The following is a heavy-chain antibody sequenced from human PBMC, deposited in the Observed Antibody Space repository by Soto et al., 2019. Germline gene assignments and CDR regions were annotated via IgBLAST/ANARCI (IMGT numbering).Heavy chain of an antibody. J-gene: IGHJ6*02. Sequence: PGGSLRLSCAASGFTFSSYSMNWVRQAPGKGLEWVSYISSSSSTIYYADSVKGRFTISRDNAKNSLYLQMNSLRAEDTAVYYCARRYGDYGYYYYGMDVWGQGTTVTVSS. CDR2: ISSSSSTI. V-gene: IGHV3-48*01. D-gene: IGHD4-17*01. CDR3: ARRYGDYGYYYYGMDV. CDR1: GFTFSSYS.